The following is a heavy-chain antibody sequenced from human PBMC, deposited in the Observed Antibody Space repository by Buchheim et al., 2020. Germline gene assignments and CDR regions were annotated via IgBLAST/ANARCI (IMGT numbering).Heavy chain of an antibody. CDR3: ARDQGAGRRIAAIDY. CDR1: GFTFSSYA. J-gene: IGHJ4*02. D-gene: IGHD6-6*01. Sequence: QVQLVESGGGVVQPGRSLRLSCAASGFTFSSYAMHWVRQAPGKGLEWVAVVSYDGSNKYYADSVKGRFTISRDNSKNTLYLKMNSLRAEDTAVYYCARDQGAGRRIAAIDYWGQGTL. CDR2: VSYDGSNK. V-gene: IGHV3-30-3*01.